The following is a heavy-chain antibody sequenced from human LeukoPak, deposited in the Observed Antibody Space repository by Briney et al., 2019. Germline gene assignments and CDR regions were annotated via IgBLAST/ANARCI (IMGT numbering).Heavy chain of an antibody. CDR3: ASISAVFGAVRWFDP. J-gene: IGHJ5*02. D-gene: IGHD3-3*01. Sequence: SETLSLTCTVSGASISSYSSYWGWIRQPPGKGLEWIGNIYYSGNNYSNPSLKSLVTISIDTSKNQFSLKLTSVAAADTAVYYCASISAVFGAVRWFDPWGQGTLVTVSS. CDR2: IYYSGNN. V-gene: IGHV4-39*07. CDR1: GASISSYSSY.